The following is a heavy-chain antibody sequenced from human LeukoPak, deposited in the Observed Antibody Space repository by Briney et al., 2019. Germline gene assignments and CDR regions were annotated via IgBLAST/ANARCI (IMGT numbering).Heavy chain of an antibody. J-gene: IGHJ4*02. V-gene: IGHV3-23*01. CDR2: VSNSGGST. CDR1: GFTFTSSA. Sequence: GGSLRLPCAASGFTFTSSAMTWVRQAPGKGLEWVSAVSNSGGSTYYADSVKGRFTISRDNSKNTLHLQMNSLRAEDTAVYYCAKGGLSYFAYWGQGTLVTVSA. CDR3: AKGGLSYFAY.